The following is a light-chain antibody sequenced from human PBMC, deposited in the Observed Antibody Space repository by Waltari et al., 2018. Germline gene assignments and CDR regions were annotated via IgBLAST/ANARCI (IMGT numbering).Light chain of an antibody. CDR1: ALPRQY. Sequence: SYELTQPPSVSVSPGQTARLTCSGDALPRQYAFWYQQNPGQAPILIIYKDTERPSGIPERFSGSSSGTTVTLTISGVQAEDEADFYCQSSDHTASFWVFGGGTRLTVL. J-gene: IGLJ3*02. V-gene: IGLV3-25*03. CDR3: QSSDHTASFWV. CDR2: KDT.